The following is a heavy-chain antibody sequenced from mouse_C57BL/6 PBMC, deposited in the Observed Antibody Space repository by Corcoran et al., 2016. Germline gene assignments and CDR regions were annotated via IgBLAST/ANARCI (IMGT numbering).Heavy chain of an antibody. CDR3: ARVYYGYDGAFAY. Sequence: QVTLKESGPGILQSSQTLSLTCSFSGFSLSTSGMGVSWIRQPSGKGLEWLAHIYWDDDKLYNPSLKSRLTISKDTSRNQVFLKITSVDTADTATYYCARVYYGYDGAFAYWGQGTLVTVSA. J-gene: IGHJ3*01. CDR2: IYWDDDK. V-gene: IGHV8-12*01. CDR1: GFSLSTSGMG. D-gene: IGHD2-2*01.